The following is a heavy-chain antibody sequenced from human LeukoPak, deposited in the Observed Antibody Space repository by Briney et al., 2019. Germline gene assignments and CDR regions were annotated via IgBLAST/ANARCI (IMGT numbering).Heavy chain of an antibody. J-gene: IGHJ4*02. CDR1: GFTFSSYS. CDR3: ARGALLRFSECFDY. CDR2: ISSSSSYI. V-gene: IGHV3-21*01. D-gene: IGHD3-3*01. Sequence: GGSLRLSCAASGFTFSSYSMNWVRQAPGKGLEWVSSISSSSSYIYYADSVKGRFTISRDNAKNSLYLQMNSLRAEDTAVYYCARGALLRFSECFDYWGQGTLVTVSS.